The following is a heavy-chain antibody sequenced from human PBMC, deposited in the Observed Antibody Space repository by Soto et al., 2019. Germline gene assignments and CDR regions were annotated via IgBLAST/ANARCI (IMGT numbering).Heavy chain of an antibody. CDR3: ARRQIVATDDY. J-gene: IGHJ4*02. CDR1: GGSVSSGSYY. Sequence: NPSETLSLTCTVSGGSVSSGSYYWSWIRQPPGKGLEWIGYIYYSGSTNYNPSLKSRVTISVDTSKNQFSLKLSSVTAADTAVYYCARRQIVATDDYWGQGTLVTVSS. CDR2: IYYSGST. V-gene: IGHV4-61*01. D-gene: IGHD5-12*01.